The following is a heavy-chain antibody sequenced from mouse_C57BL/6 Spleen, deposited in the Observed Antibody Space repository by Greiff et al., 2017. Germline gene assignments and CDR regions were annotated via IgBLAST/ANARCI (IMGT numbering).Heavy chain of an antibody. CDR3: ARRGRDY. V-gene: IGHV3-6*01. CDR1: GYSITRGYY. CDR2: ISYDGSN. J-gene: IGHJ4*01. Sequence: EVQLQESGPGLVQPSQSLSLTCSVTGYSITRGYYWNWLRQFPGNKLEWMGYISYDGSNNYNPSLKNRISITRDTSKNQFFLKLNSVTTEDTATYYCARRGRDYWGQGTSVTVSS.